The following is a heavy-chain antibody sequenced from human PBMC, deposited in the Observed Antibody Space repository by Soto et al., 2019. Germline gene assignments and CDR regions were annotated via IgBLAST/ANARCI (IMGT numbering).Heavy chain of an antibody. V-gene: IGHV1-18*04. J-gene: IGHJ6*02. D-gene: IGHD3-3*01. CDR3: ASDRFLEWLLSPLSCMDF. CDR2: ISAYNGNT. CDR1: GYTFTSYG. Sequence: QVQLVQSGAEVKKPGASVKVSCKASGYTFTSYGISWVRQAPGQGLEWMGWISAYNGNTNYAQKLQGRVTMTTDTSTRTAYIELRSLRSDDTAVYYCASDRFLEWLLSPLSCMDFWGHGTTVTVSS.